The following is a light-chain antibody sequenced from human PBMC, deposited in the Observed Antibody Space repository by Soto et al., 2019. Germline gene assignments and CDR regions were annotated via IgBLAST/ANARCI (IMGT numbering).Light chain of an antibody. CDR1: QSVSSK. V-gene: IGKV3D-15*01. CDR3: QHHNNWPYT. CDR2: GTS. J-gene: IGKJ2*01. Sequence: EIVITQSPATLSVSPGERATLSCRASQSVSSKLAWYQQKPGQAPWLLIYGTSTRATGIPARFSGSGSGTEFTLTINTLQSEDFAVYYCQHHNNWPYTFGQGTKVDIK.